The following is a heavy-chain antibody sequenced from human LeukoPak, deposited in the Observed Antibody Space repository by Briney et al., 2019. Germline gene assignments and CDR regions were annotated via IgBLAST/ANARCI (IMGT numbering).Heavy chain of an antibody. Sequence: PGGSLGLSCAASGFTFSSYAMSWVRQAPGKGLEWVSAISGSGGSTYYADSVKGRFTISRDNSKNTLYLQMNSLRAEDTAVYYCARDSSSSSSYYYYYGMDVWGQGTTVTVSS. CDR2: ISGSGGST. CDR3: ARDSSSSSSYYYYYGMDV. D-gene: IGHD6-6*01. J-gene: IGHJ6*02. V-gene: IGHV3-23*01. CDR1: GFTFSSYA.